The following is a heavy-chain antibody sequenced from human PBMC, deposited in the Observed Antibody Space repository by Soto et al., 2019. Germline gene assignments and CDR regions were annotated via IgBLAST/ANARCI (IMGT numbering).Heavy chain of an antibody. D-gene: IGHD1-20*01. CDR2: SYYSGTT. CDR1: DGNIVDHGYC. Sequence: TRPVADGNIVDHGYCWTWINKPPGKGLEWIGSSYYSGTTYFNPSLKSRATISVDTSKNQFSLRLTSVTAADTAIYYCTRRYNWNDNVFALLGPGALVTV. J-gene: IGHJ5*02. V-gene: IGHV4-39*01. CDR3: TRRYNWNDNVFAL.